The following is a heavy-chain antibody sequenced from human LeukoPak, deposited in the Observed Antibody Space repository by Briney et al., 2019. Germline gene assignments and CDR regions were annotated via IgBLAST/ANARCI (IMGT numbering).Heavy chain of an antibody. CDR1: GFTFSDYY. CDR2: IKQDGSEK. CDR3: AKEVSGTFDI. Sequence: GGSLRLSCAASGFTFSDYYMSWIRQAPGKGLEWVANIKQDGSEKYYVDSVKGRFTISRDNAKNSLYLQMNSLRAEDTALYYCAKEVSGTFDIWGQGTMVTVSS. V-gene: IGHV3-7*03. J-gene: IGHJ3*02. D-gene: IGHD5/OR15-5a*01.